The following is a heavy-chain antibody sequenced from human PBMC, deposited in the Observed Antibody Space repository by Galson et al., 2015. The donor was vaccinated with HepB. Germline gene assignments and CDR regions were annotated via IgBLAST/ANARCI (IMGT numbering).Heavy chain of an antibody. CDR3: AKDISSMTTVTEGGDYFDY. CDR1: GFTFDDYA. Sequence: SLRLSCAASGFTFDDYAMHWVRQAPGKGLEWVSGISWNSDIIAYADSVEGRFTISRDNAKNSLYLHMNSLRAEDTALYYCAKDISSMTTVTEGGDYFDYWGQGALVTVSS. J-gene: IGHJ4*02. CDR2: ISWNSDII. V-gene: IGHV3-9*01. D-gene: IGHD4-17*01.